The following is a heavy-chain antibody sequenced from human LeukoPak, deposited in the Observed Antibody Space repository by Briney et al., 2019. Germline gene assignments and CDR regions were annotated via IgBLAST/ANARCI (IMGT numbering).Heavy chain of an antibody. D-gene: IGHD2-15*01. Sequence: PSETLSLTCTVSGGSINSSSYYWGWIRQPPGKGLEWIGSIFYSGNTYDNPSLKSRVTISVDTSKNQFSLKLNSVTAADTAVYYCAKMGVVVAATPGRSDAFDIWGQGTMVTVSS. CDR2: IFYSGNT. V-gene: IGHV4-39*01. J-gene: IGHJ3*02. CDR1: GGSINSSSYY. CDR3: AKMGVVVAATPGRSDAFDI.